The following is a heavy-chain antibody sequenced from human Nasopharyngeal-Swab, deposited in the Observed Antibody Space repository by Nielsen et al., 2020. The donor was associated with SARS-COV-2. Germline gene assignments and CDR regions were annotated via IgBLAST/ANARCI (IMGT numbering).Heavy chain of an antibody. J-gene: IGHJ4*02. CDR1: GYTFTTYA. CDR2: INVGNGNT. D-gene: IGHD6-6*01. CDR3: ARGGRYSSSS. Sequence: ASVKVSCKASGYTFTTYAIHWVRQAPGQRLEWMGWINVGNGNTKYSQKFQARVTITRDTSASTAYMELSSLRSEDTAVYYCARGGRYSSSSWGQGTLVTVSS. V-gene: IGHV1-3*01.